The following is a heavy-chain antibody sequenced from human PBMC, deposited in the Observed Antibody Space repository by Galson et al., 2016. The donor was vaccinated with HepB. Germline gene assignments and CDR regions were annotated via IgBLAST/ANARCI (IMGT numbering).Heavy chain of an antibody. J-gene: IGHJ3*02. D-gene: IGHD3-3*01. V-gene: IGHV6-1*01. CDR2: TYYRTRWNN. Sequence: CAISGDSVASKNAAWNWIRQSPSRGLEWLGRTYYRTRWNNDYAVSVKSRITIKPDTFRNQFSLQLTSVTPEDTAVYYCARYYDFWSDYRDALDIWGQGTLVTVS. CDR1: GDSVASKNAA. CDR3: ARYYDFWSDYRDALDI.